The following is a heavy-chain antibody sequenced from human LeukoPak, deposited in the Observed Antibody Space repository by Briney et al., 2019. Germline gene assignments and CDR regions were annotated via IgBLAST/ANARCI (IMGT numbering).Heavy chain of an antibody. Sequence: GGSLRLSCLASGFTITFYSMTWVRQAPGKGLEWVSYISSSGNYIDYADSVKGRFSISRDKAKNSLSLQMNSLKTEDTAVYYCARVSEQAASFDSWGQGAQVTVSS. CDR1: GFTITFYS. CDR3: ARVSEQAASFDS. J-gene: IGHJ4*02. D-gene: IGHD1-26*01. V-gene: IGHV3-21*05. CDR2: ISSSGNYI.